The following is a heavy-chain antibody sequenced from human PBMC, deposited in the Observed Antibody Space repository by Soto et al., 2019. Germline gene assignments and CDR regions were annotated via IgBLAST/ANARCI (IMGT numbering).Heavy chain of an antibody. V-gene: IGHV3-23*04. CDR1: GFTFGDSY. Sequence: VQLVESGGGLVPPGGSLRLSCAGSGFTFGDSYMSWIRQAPGKGLEWVSAISGSGNTRHYADSVRGRFTVSRDNSKNTLYLQMDSLRVEDSAVYYCAKDPPISGTYELYHYHGMDVWGQGTTVTVSS. CDR2: ISGSGNTR. J-gene: IGHJ6*02. CDR3: AKDPPISGTYELYHYHGMDV. D-gene: IGHD3-10*01.